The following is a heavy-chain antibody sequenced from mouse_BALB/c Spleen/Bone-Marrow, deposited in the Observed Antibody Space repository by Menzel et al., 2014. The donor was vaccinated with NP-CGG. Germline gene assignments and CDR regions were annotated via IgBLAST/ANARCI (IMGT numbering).Heavy chain of an antibody. CDR3: ARRYYAMDY. Sequence: VQLQQSGPGLVKPSQSLSLTCTVTGYSITSDYAWNWIRQFPGNKLEWMGYISYSGITSYNPSLKSRISITRGTSKNQFFLQLNSVTTEDTATYYCARRYYAMDYWGQGTSVTVSS. CDR1: GYSITSDYA. CDR2: ISYSGIT. V-gene: IGHV3-2*02. J-gene: IGHJ4*01.